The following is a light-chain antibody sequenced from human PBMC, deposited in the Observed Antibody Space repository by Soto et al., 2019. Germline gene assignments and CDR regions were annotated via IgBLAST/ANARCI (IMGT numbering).Light chain of an antibody. V-gene: IGLV2-14*01. CDR2: DVR. J-gene: IGLJ2*01. Sequence: QSALTQPASVSGSPGQSITISCTGTSSDIGGYNYVSWYQQHPDKAPKLMIYDVRNRPSGVSNRFSGSKSGNTASLTISGLQAEDEAAYYCSSYTTSSTLLFGGGTKLTVL. CDR3: SSYTTSSTLL. CDR1: SSDIGGYNY.